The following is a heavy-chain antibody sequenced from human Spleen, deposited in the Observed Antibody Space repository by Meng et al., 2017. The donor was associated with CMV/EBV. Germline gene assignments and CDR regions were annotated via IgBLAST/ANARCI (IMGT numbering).Heavy chain of an antibody. V-gene: IGHV1-2*02. J-gene: IGHJ6*02. CDR1: YY. D-gene: IGHD2-15*01. Sequence: YYIHWVRQAPGQGLEWMGWINPNSGGTNYAQRFQGRVTMTGDTSITTASMELSRLKSDDMAVYYCARVKRYCTGGSCSSTGYYGMDVWGQGTTVTVSS. CDR3: ARVKRYCTGGSCSSTGYYGMDV. CDR2: INPNSGGT.